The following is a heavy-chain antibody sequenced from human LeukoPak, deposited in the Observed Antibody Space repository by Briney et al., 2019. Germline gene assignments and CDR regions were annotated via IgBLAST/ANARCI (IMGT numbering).Heavy chain of an antibody. Sequence: SETLSLTCTVSGGSISSSSYYWGWIRQPPGKGLEWIGSIYYSGSTYYNPSIKSRVTISVDTSKNQFSLKLSSVTAADTAVYYCARTEYSSSPYYYYYMDVWGKGTTVTVSS. CDR1: GGSISSSSYY. CDR2: IYYSGST. V-gene: IGHV4-39*01. CDR3: ARTEYSSSPYYYYYMDV. D-gene: IGHD6-6*01. J-gene: IGHJ6*03.